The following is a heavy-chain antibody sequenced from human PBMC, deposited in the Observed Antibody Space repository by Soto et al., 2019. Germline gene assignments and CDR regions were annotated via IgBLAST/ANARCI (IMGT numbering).Heavy chain of an antibody. D-gene: IGHD2-15*01. CDR1: GFNFTSYT. CDR3: AGDGCGGSCFPELDE. V-gene: IGHV3-21*05. J-gene: IGHJ6*02. Sequence: WGSLRLSCAASGFNFTSYTLNRVRQAPGKRLEWLSYISSSGYTFSTDSVRGRFTISRDNAKNSVYLQINSLRAEDTAVYFCAGDGCGGSCFPELDEWGQGTKVTVSS. CDR2: ISSSGYT.